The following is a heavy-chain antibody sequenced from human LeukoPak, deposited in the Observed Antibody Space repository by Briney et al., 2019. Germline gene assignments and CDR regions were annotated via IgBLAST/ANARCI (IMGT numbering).Heavy chain of an antibody. V-gene: IGHV4-34*01. CDR3: ARLWFGQKDY. D-gene: IGHD3-10*01. J-gene: IGHJ4*02. Sequence: SETLSLTCTVSGASISSYYWSWIRQPAGKGLEWIGEINHSGSTNYNPSLKSRVTISVDTSKNQFSLKLSSVTAADTAVYYCARLWFGQKDYWGQGTLVTVSS. CDR2: INHSGST. CDR1: GASISSYY.